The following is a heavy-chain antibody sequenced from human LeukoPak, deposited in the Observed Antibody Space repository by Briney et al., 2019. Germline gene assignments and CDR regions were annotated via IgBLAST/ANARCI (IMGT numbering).Heavy chain of an antibody. CDR1: GFTFSNYA. Sequence: GGSLRLSCAASGFTFSNYAMHWVRQAPGKGLEWVAVISFDGINKYYTDSVKGRFTISRDNSKNTLYLQMNSLRAEDTAVYYCAKDICGDCSGGSCYGSFQHWGQGTLVTVSS. V-gene: IGHV3-30*04. J-gene: IGHJ1*01. D-gene: IGHD2-15*01. CDR3: AKDICGDCSGGSCYGSFQH. CDR2: ISFDGINK.